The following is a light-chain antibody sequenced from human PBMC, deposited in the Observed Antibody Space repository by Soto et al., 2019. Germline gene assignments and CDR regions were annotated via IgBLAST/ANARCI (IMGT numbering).Light chain of an antibody. CDR2: DVN. V-gene: IGLV2-11*01. CDR3: CSYAGSPYV. Sequence: QSALTQPRSVSGSPGQSVTISCTGTSSDVGAYNYVSWYQQHAGKAPKLMIYDVNKRPSGVPDRFSGSKSGNTASLTISGLQAEDEADYYCCSYAGSPYVFGPGTKVTVL. J-gene: IGLJ1*01. CDR1: SSDVGAYNY.